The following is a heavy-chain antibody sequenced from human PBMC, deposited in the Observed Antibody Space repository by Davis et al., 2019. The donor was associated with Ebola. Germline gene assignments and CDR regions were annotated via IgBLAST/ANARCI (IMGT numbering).Heavy chain of an antibody. CDR3: GTASIAARRYYYNYMDV. D-gene: IGHD6-6*01. CDR2: IIPIFGTA. J-gene: IGHJ6*03. Sequence: SVKVSCKASGYTFTGYYIHWVRQAPGQGLEWMGGIIPIFGTANYAQRFQGRVTITADESRTTAYMELSSLRSEDTAVYYCGTASIAARRYYYNYMDVWGKGTTVTVS. V-gene: IGHV1-69*13. CDR1: GYTFTGYY.